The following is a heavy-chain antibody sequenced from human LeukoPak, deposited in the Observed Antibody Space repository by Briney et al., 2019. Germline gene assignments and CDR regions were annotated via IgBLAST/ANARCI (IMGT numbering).Heavy chain of an antibody. CDR3: AKAGLLVGAPTRYYFDY. CDR2: ISGSGGST. D-gene: IGHD1-26*01. Sequence: PGGSLRLSCAASGFTFSSYAMSWVRQAPGKGLECVSAISGSGGSTYYADSVKGRFTISRDNSKNPLYLQMNSLRAEDTAVYYCAKAGLLVGAPTRYYFDYWGQGTLVTVSS. CDR1: GFTFSSYA. V-gene: IGHV3-23*01. J-gene: IGHJ4*02.